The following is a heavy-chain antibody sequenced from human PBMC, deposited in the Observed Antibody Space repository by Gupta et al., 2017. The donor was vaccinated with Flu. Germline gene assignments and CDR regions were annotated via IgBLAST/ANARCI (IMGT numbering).Heavy chain of an antibody. CDR2: IIPILGIA. D-gene: IGHD5-12*01. CDR3: ARTGGRGYNYNY. CDR1: GGLFSRYT. V-gene: IGHV1-69*02. Sequence: QVQRVQFGVAVKKPGPSVNEPCQSCGGLFSRYTIGWVRQAPGQGLEWMGRIIPILGIANYAQKFQGRVTITADKSTSTAYMELSSLRSEDTAVYYCARTGGRGYNYNYWGQGTLVTVSS. J-gene: IGHJ4*02.